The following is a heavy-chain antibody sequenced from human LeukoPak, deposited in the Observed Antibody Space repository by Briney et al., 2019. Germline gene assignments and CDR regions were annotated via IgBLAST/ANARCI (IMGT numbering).Heavy chain of an antibody. CDR1: GYSISSGYY. Sequence: PSETLSLTCTVSGYSISSGYYWGWIRQPPGKGLEWIGSIYHSGSTYYNPPLKSRVTISVDTSKNQFSLKLTSVTAADTAVYYCATMQQEGTFDYWGQGTLVTVSS. CDR2: IYHSGST. J-gene: IGHJ4*02. CDR3: ATMQQEGTFDY. V-gene: IGHV4-38-2*02. D-gene: IGHD6-13*01.